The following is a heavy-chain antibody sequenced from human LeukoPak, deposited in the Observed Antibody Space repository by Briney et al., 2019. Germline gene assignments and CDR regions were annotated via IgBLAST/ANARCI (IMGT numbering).Heavy chain of an antibody. D-gene: IGHD3-22*01. V-gene: IGHV4-34*01. CDR2: INHSGST. Sequence: SEALSLTCAVYGGSFSGYYWSWIRQPPGKGLEWIGKINHSGSTNYNPSLKSRVTISVDTSKNQFSLKLSSVTAADTAVYYCARASPHYYDSSAYYPFDYWGQGTLVTVSS. CDR1: GGSFSGYY. CDR3: ARASPHYYDSSAYYPFDY. J-gene: IGHJ4*02.